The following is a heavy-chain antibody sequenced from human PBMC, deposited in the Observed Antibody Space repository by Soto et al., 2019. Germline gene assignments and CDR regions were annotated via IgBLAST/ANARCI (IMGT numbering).Heavy chain of an antibody. V-gene: IGHV3-23*01. CDR2: ISGGGGST. CDR1: GLTFNNYA. Sequence: PGGSLRLSCAASGLTFNNYAMSWVRQAPGKGLEWVSAISGGGGSTYYADSVKGRFTISRDNSKNTLYLRMNSLRAEDTAVYHCVKGKGNREGNNHGDGFDIWGQGTMVTVSS. CDR3: VKGKGNREGNNHGDGFDI. J-gene: IGHJ3*02.